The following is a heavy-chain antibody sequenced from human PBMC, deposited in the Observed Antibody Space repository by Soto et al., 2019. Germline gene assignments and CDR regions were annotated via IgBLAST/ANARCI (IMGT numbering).Heavy chain of an antibody. CDR3: ARDNHYGSGSYGPHPHYFDY. J-gene: IGHJ4*02. V-gene: IGHV4-4*02. CDR1: GGSISSSNW. Sequence: SETLSLTCAVSGGSISSSNWWSWVRQPPGKGLEWIGEIYHSGNTNYNPSLKSRVTISVDKSKNQFSLKLSSVTAADTAVYYCARDNHYGSGSYGPHPHYFDYWGQGTLVTVS. D-gene: IGHD3-10*01. CDR2: IYHSGNT.